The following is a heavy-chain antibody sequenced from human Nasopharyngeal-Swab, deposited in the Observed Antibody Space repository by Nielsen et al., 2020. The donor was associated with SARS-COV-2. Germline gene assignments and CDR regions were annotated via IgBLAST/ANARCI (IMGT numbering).Heavy chain of an antibody. J-gene: IGHJ4*02. CDR3: TRLAVSRIDY. CDR1: GLTFSSYD. Sequence: GGSLRLSCAVSGLTFSSYDMNWVRQAPGKGLEWISYISSSGSATNYADSVKGRFTISRDNAKNSLYLQMNSLRDEDTAVYYCTRLAVSRIDYWGQGTLVTVSS. CDR2: ISSSGSAT. D-gene: IGHD6-19*01. V-gene: IGHV3-48*02.